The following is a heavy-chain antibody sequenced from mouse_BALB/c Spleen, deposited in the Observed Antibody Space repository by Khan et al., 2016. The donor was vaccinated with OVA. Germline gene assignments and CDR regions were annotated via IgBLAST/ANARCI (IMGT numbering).Heavy chain of an antibody. D-gene: IGHD2-13*01. CDR1: GFTFSDYY. Sequence: EVELVESGGGLVKPGGSLKLSCAASGFTFSDYYMYWVRQTPEKRLEWIATISDGGNYTYYPDSVKGRFTISSDEAKNNLYLQMSSLKSEDTAMYYCARGYYGDPFSYWGQGTLVTVSA. V-gene: IGHV5-4*02. CDR3: ARGYYGDPFSY. CDR2: ISDGGNYT. J-gene: IGHJ3*01.